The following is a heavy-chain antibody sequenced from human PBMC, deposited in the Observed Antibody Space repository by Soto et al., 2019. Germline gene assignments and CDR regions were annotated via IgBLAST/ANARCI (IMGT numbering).Heavy chain of an antibody. CDR2: IIPYYNTL. V-gene: IGHV1-69*01. CDR3: ASGASRWYPYFFDS. D-gene: IGHD6-13*01. J-gene: IGHJ4*02. CDR1: EGTFNSYA. Sequence: QAQVVQSGAEVRKPGSSVKLSCKASEGTFNSYAIAWVRQAPGQGLEWMGGIIPYYNTLNYAQKFQDRVTITADVSTNTVYMELSSMRSDDTAVHFCASGASRWYPYFFDSWAQGTLVTVSS.